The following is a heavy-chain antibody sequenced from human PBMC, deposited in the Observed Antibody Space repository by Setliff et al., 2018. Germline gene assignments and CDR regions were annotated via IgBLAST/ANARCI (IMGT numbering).Heavy chain of an antibody. Sequence: PSETLSLTCNVSGVSISSYYWSWIRQSTERGLEWLGRLHTSGSTTYNPALNSRVTISVDTSTNQFSLRLTSLTAADTAVYFCARDNTILGATDHWGQGTLVTVSS. D-gene: IGHD1-26*01. CDR1: GVSISSYY. CDR3: ARDNTILGATDH. V-gene: IGHV4-4*07. CDR2: LHTSGST. J-gene: IGHJ5*02.